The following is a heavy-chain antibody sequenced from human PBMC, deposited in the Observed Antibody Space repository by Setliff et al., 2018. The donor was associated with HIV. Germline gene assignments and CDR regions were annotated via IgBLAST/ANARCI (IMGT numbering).Heavy chain of an antibody. CDR2: IIPLYGTP. CDR1: GGTLSSNA. V-gene: IGHV1-69*13. D-gene: IGHD3-16*01. Sequence: SVKVSCKASGGTLSSNAISWVRQAHGQGLEWMGGIIPLYGTPDFAQKFQGRLIISVDEATSTAYMELSSLRSEDTAVYFCARDRGSRSSNYYGPSGYWGQGTQVTVSS. CDR3: ARDRGSRSSNYYGPSGY. J-gene: IGHJ4*02.